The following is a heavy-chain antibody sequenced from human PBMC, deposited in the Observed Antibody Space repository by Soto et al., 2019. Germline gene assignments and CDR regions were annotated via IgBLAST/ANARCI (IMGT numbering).Heavy chain of an antibody. D-gene: IGHD6-6*01. CDR1: GGSVSSGSYY. CDR2: IYYSGST. Sequence: SETLSLTCTVSGGSVSSGSYYWSWIRQPPGKGLEWIGYIYYSGSTNYNPSLKSRVTISVDTSKNQFSLKLSSVTAADTAVYFCARRRFESSSSVFDPWGQGTLVTVSS. J-gene: IGHJ5*02. V-gene: IGHV4-61*01. CDR3: ARRRFESSSSVFDP.